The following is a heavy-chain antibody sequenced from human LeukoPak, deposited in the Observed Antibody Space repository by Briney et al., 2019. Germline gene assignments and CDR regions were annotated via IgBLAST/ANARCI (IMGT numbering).Heavy chain of an antibody. CDR1: GGSFSGYY. V-gene: IGHV4-34*01. CDR2: INHSGST. D-gene: IGHD2-15*01. J-gene: IGHJ5*02. CDR3: ARDRYCSGGSCYLGWFDP. Sequence: SETLSLTCAVYGGSFSGYYWSWLRHPPGKGLERIGEINHSGSTNYSPSLKSRVTISVDASKNLFALKLSSVTAADTAVYYCARDRYCSGGSCYLGWFDPWGQGTLVTVSS.